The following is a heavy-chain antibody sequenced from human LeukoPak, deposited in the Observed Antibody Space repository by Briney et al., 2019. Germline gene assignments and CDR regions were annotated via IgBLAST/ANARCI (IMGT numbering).Heavy chain of an antibody. CDR1: GESFSGFY. CDR3: ARTSSGSPAS. V-gene: IGHV4-34*01. CDR2: INHSGST. J-gene: IGHJ4*02. Sequence: SETLSLTCAVYGESFSGFYWTWIRQPPGKGLEWIGEINHSGSTNYNPSLKSRVTISVDKSKNQFSLKLSSVTAADTAVYYCARTSSGSPASWGQGTLVTVSS. D-gene: IGHD6-19*01.